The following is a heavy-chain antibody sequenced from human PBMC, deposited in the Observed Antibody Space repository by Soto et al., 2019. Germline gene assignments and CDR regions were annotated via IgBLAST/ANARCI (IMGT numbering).Heavy chain of an antibody. J-gene: IGHJ3*02. CDR2: ISYDGSNK. D-gene: IGHD3-10*01. Sequence: PGGSLRLSCAASGFTFSSYAMHWVRQAPGKGLEWVAVISYDGSNKYYADSVKGRFTISRDNSKNTLYLQMNSLRAEDTAVYYCARVRIYDGNFADAFDIWGQGTMVTVSS. CDR1: GFTFSSYA. CDR3: ARVRIYDGNFADAFDI. V-gene: IGHV3-30-3*01.